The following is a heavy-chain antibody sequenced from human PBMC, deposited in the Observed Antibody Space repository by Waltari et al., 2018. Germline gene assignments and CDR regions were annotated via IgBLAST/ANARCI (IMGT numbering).Heavy chain of an antibody. CDR1: GYTFNSYW. V-gene: IGHV5-51*03. CDR3: ARRDGSSWYFDL. J-gene: IGHJ2*01. CDR2: IYPGDSDT. Sequence: EVQLVQSGAEVKTAGESLKIACSGSGYTFNSYWIAWFRQMPGKGLEWLGIIYPGDSDTTYSPAFQGQVTISADRSSTTAYLQGSSLKASDTAMYYCARRDGSSWYFDLWGRGNLVTVSS.